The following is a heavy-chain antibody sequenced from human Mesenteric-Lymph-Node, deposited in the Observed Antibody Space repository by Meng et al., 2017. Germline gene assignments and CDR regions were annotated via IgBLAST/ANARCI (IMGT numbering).Heavy chain of an antibody. CDR3: AREGSNYYYDSSGYYGPVDY. D-gene: IGHD3-22*01. J-gene: IGHJ4*02. Sequence: GSLRLSCTVSGGSISSSSYYWGWIRQPPGKGLEWIGSIYYSGSTYYNPSLKSRVTISVDTSKNQFSLKLSSVTAADTAVYYCAREGSNYYYDSSGYYGPVDYWGQGTLVTVSS. CDR1: GGSISSSSYY. V-gene: IGHV4-39*07. CDR2: IYYSGST.